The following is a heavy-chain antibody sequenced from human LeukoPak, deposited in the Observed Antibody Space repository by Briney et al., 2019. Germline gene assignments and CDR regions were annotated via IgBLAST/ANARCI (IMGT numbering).Heavy chain of an antibody. V-gene: IGHV3-7*04. D-gene: IGHD5-24*01. CDR3: TRVGYIDEGIDY. CDR2: IKQDGSKK. Sequence: GGSLRLSCEGSAFIFSGHWMTWVRQAPGKGLEWVANIKQDGSKKSYVDSVKGRFTISRDNAKNSLYLQMNSLRAEDTAIYYCTRVGYIDEGIDYWGQGTLVTVSS. CDR1: AFIFSGHW. J-gene: IGHJ4*02.